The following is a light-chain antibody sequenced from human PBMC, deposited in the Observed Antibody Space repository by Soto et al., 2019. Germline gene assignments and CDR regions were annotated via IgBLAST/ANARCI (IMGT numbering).Light chain of an antibody. CDR2: GAS. Sequence: EIVMTQSPATLSVSPGERATLSCRASQSVASNYLAWYQQKPGQAPRLLIYGASTRATGIPDRFSGSGSGTGFTLTISRLEPEDFALYYCQQYGGSPITFGLGTRLEIK. J-gene: IGKJ5*01. V-gene: IGKV3-20*01. CDR3: QQYGGSPIT. CDR1: QSVASNY.